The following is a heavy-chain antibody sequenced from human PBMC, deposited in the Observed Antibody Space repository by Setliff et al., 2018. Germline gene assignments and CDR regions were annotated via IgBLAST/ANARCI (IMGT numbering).Heavy chain of an antibody. J-gene: IGHJ4*02. CDR1: GFTFRSYA. CDR3: AKPRPGWPAGFDS. CDR2: IWYDGRNK. V-gene: IGHV3-30*02. Sequence: GGSLRLSCAASGFTFRSYAMHWVRQAPGKGLEWVAIIWYDGRNKYYADSVYGRFTISRDDSKKTLYLQMNSLRPEDTALYYCAKPRPGWPAGFDSWGQGTLVTVSS. D-gene: IGHD6-19*01.